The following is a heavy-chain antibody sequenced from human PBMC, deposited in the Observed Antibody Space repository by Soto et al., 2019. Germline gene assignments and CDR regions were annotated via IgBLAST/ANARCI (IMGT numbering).Heavy chain of an antibody. D-gene: IGHD4-4*01. CDR1: GFTFSSYG. CDR2: ISYDGSNK. CDR3: ADGANTV. Sequence: QVQLVESGGGVVQPGRSLRLSCAASGFTFSSYGMHWVRQAPGKGLEWVAVISYDGSNKYYADSVKGRFTISRDNSKNTLYLQMNSLRAEDTAVYYCADGANTVWGQGTLVTVSS. J-gene: IGHJ4*02. V-gene: IGHV3-30*03.